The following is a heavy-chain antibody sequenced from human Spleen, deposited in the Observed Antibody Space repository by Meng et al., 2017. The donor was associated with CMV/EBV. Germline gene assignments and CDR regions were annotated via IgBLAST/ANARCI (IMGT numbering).Heavy chain of an antibody. V-gene: IGHV3-48*03. CDR2: VSSSGNTI. CDR3: AIAPGILMVYAIYY. J-gene: IGHJ4*02. Sequence: GGSLKISCAGSGFTFSSYEMNWVRQAPGKGLWWVSYVSSSGNTIYYTDSVKGRFTSSRDNAKNSLYLQMNSLRAEDTAVYYCAIAPGILMVYAIYYWGQGTLVTVSS. CDR1: GFTFSSYE. D-gene: IGHD2-8*01.